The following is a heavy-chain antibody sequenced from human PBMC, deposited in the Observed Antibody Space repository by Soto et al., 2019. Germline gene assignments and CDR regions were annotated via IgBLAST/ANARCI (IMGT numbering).Heavy chain of an antibody. CDR2: IYYSGST. Sequence: QLQLQESGPGLVKPSETLSLTCTVSGGSISSSSYYWGWIRQPPGKGLEWIGSIYYSGSTYYNPSLKSRVTISVDTSKNQFSLKLSSVTAADTAVYYCARLHYYDSSGLIYWGQGTLVTVSS. D-gene: IGHD3-22*01. V-gene: IGHV4-39*01. CDR3: ARLHYYDSSGLIY. J-gene: IGHJ4*02. CDR1: GGSISSSSYY.